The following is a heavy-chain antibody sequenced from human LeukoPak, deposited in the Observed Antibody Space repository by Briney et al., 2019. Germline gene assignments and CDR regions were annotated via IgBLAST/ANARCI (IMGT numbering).Heavy chain of an antibody. D-gene: IGHD6-19*01. J-gene: IGHJ4*02. CDR3: AKDVSEWLAFDY. Sequence: GGSLRLSCAASGFTFSSSGMHWVRKAPGQGLERVAVISYDESNKYYAYSVKGRFTISRDKSKNTLYLQMNSLRAEDTAVYYCAKDVSEWLAFDYWGQGTLVTVSS. CDR1: GFTFSSSG. CDR2: ISYDESNK. V-gene: IGHV3-30*18.